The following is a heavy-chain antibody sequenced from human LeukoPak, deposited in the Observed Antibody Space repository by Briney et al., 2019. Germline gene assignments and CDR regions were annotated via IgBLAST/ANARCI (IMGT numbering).Heavy chain of an antibody. CDR2: IKSNPDGGTV. CDR1: AFTSSNAWKFSNAW. Sequence: GGSLRLSCAASAFTSSNAWKFSNAWMTWLRQAPGRGLEWVGRIKSNPDGGTVDYAAPVKGRFTISRDDSKNILYLQMDSLKTEDTAVYYCTTLSYHTHYWGQGTLVTVSS. V-gene: IGHV3-15*01. CDR3: TTLSYHTHY. J-gene: IGHJ4*02. D-gene: IGHD3-10*01.